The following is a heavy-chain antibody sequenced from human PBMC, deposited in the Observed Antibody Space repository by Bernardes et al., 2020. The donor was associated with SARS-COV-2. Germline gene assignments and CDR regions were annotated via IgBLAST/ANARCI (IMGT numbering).Heavy chain of an antibody. Sequence: GGSLRLSCVVSGFTFSRHSMNWVRQAPGKGLEWLAYISGSGSTIHYADSVKGRLTISRDNAKNSLYLQMNSLRVEDTAVYYCARDYYGDYILDYWGQGTLVTVSS. D-gene: IGHD4-17*01. V-gene: IGHV3-48*04. CDR3: ARDYYGDYILDY. J-gene: IGHJ4*02. CDR1: GFTFSRHS. CDR2: ISGSGSTI.